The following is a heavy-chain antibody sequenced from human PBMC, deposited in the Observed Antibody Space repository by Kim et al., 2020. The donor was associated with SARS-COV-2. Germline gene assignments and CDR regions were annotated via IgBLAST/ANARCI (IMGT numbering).Heavy chain of an antibody. V-gene: IGHV3-23*01. CDR1: GFIFRIYA. D-gene: IGHD2-2*01. J-gene: IGHJ5*01. Sequence: GGSLRLSCAASGFIFRIYAMSWVREAPGKVLDSVPAISSSGGSTYYAESVKGRITFTRDNSKNRLYLQMKMLRSKDTAVYGCAKGLFLLVVVPTAIYDW. CDR2: ISSSGGST. CDR3: AKGLFLLVVVPTAIYDW.